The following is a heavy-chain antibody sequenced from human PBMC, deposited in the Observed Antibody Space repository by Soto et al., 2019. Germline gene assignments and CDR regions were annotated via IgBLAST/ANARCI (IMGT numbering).Heavy chain of an antibody. V-gene: IGHV4-34*01. CDR2: INHSGST. J-gene: IGHJ6*02. CDR1: GGSFSGYY. D-gene: IGHD4-17*01. CDR3: AREEYYGDYGEIYYYGMDV. Sequence: KTLETLSLTCAVYGGSFSGYYWSWIRQPPGKGLEWIGEINHSGSTNYNPSLKSRVTISVDTSKNQFSLKLSSVTAADTAVYYCAREEYYGDYGEIYYYGMDVWGQGTTVTVSS.